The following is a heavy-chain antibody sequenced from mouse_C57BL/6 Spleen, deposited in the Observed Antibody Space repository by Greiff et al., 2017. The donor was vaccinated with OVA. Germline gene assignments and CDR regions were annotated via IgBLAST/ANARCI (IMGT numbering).Heavy chain of an antibody. CDR3: ARGRYYGSSYGYAMAY. CDR2: INYDGSST. CDR1: GFTFSNYY. D-gene: IGHD1-1*01. Sequence: EVKVVESAGGLVQPGSSLKLSCTASGFTFSNYYMAWVRQVPDKGLEWVATINYDGSSTYYLDSLKCRFIISRDNAKNILYLQMSSLKSEDTATYYCARGRYYGSSYGYAMAYWGQGTSVTVSS. J-gene: IGHJ4*01. V-gene: IGHV5-16*01.